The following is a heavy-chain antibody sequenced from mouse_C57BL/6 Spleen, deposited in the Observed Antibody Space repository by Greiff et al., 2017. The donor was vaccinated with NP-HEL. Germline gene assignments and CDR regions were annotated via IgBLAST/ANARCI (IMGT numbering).Heavy chain of an antibody. CDR2: ISNLAYSI. CDR1: GFTFSDYG. CDR3: ARGYDYGFAY. J-gene: IGHJ3*01. Sequence: EVMLVESGGGLVQPGGSLKLSCAASGFTFSDYGMAWVRQAPRKGPEWVAFISNLAYSIYYADTVTGRFTISRENAKNTLYLEMSSLRSEDTAMYYCARGYDYGFAYWGQGTLVTVSA. D-gene: IGHD2-4*01. V-gene: IGHV5-15*04.